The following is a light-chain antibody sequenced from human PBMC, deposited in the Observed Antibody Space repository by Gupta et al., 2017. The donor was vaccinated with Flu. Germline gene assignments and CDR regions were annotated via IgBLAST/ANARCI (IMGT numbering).Light chain of an antibody. Sequence: ETLMTQSPGILSVSPGERATVSCRASQSISNNLAWYQQKPGQAPRLLIYAASYRATGIPARFSGSGSGTDFTLTISSRQSEDSAVYYCQQYDNWPPITFGQGTRLEIK. V-gene: IGKV3-15*01. J-gene: IGKJ5*01. CDR2: AAS. CDR1: QSISNN. CDR3: QQYDNWPPIT.